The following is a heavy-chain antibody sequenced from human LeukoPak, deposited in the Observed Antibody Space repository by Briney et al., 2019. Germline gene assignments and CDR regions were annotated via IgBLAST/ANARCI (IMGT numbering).Heavy chain of an antibody. V-gene: IGHV5-51*01. J-gene: IGHJ4*02. CDR3: ARSYHYDSSGYYSLDY. D-gene: IGHD3-22*01. CDR2: IYPGDSDT. CDR1: GYSFTNSW. Sequence: GESLKISCKGSGYSFTNSWIAWVRQMPGRGLEWMGIIYPGDSDTRYSPSFQGQVTISADKSISTAYLQWSSLKASGTAMYFCARSYHYDSSGYYSLDYWGQGTLVTVSS.